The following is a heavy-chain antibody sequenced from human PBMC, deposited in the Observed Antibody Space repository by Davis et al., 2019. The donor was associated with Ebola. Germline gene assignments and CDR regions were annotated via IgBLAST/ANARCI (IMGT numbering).Heavy chain of an antibody. CDR3: ARHIRIVVVPNNWFDP. CDR2: IYPGDSDT. Sequence: PGGSLRLSCKGSGYSFTSYWIGWVRQMPGKGLEWMGIIYPGDSDTRYSPSFQGQVTISADKSISTAYLQWSSLKASDTAMYYCARHIRIVVVPNNWFDPWGQGTLVTVSS. CDR1: GYSFTSYW. D-gene: IGHD2-2*01. V-gene: IGHV5-51*01. J-gene: IGHJ5*02.